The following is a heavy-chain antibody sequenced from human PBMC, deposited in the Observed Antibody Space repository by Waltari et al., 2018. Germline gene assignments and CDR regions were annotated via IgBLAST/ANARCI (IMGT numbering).Heavy chain of an antibody. D-gene: IGHD2-15*01. CDR3: ARDGGGMYTYWYFDL. V-gene: IGHV3-30-3*01. CDR2: ISYDGSNK. CDR1: GFTFSSSA. Sequence: QVQLVESGGGVVQPGGSLRLSCAASGFTFSSSAVHWVRQAPGKGLEWVAVISYDGSNKHYADSVKGRFTLSRDNSKNTLILQMNSLRPEDTAVYFCARDGGGMYTYWYFDLWGRGTLVTVSS. J-gene: IGHJ2*01.